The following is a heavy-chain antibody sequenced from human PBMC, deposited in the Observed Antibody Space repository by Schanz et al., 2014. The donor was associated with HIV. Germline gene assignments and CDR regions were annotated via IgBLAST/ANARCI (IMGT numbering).Heavy chain of an antibody. CDR3: AKEEQQLGGVGGYHFDY. CDR1: GFTFSSYW. CDR2: TKEDGSEK. J-gene: IGHJ4*02. Sequence: EVQLVESGGGLVQPGGSLRLSCAASGFTFSSYWMSWVREAPGKGLEWVANTKEDGSEKNYVDSVKGRFTISRDNAKNSLYLQMNSLRAEDTAVYYCAKEEQQLGGVGGYHFDYWGQGTLVTVSS. V-gene: IGHV3-7*01. D-gene: IGHD6-13*01.